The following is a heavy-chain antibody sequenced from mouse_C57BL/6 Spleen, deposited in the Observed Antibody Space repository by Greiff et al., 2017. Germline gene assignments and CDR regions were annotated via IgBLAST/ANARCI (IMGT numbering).Heavy chain of an antibody. CDR3: ARLETVVAKFAY. Sequence: VQLQQSGPELVKPGASVKMSCKASGYTFTDYNMHWVKQSHGKSLEWIGSINPNNGGTSYNQKFKGKATLTVNKSSSTAYMELRRLTSEDSAVYYCARLETVVAKFAYWGQGTVVTVSA. CDR2: INPNNGGT. V-gene: IGHV1-22*01. D-gene: IGHD1-1*01. CDR1: GYTFTDYN. J-gene: IGHJ3*01.